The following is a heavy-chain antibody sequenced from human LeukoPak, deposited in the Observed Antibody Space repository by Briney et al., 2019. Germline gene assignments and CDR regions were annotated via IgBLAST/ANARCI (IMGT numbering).Heavy chain of an antibody. V-gene: IGHV3-66*04. CDR1: GFTVSSNY. CDR2: IYSGGST. D-gene: IGHD3-22*01. Sequence: GGSLRLSCAASGFTVSSNYMSWVRQAPGKGLEWVSVIYSGGSTYYADSVKGRFTISRDNPKNTLYLQMNSLRAEDTAVYFCAKRGVVIRVILVGFHKQAYYFDSWGQGALVTVSS. CDR3: AKRGVVIRVILVGFHKQAYYFDS. J-gene: IGHJ4*02.